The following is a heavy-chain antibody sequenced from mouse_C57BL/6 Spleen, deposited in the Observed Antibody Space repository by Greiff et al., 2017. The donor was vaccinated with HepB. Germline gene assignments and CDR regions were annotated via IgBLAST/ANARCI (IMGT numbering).Heavy chain of an antibody. V-gene: IGHV1-81*01. CDR3: AYYGSSHYYAMDY. D-gene: IGHD1-1*01. CDR2: IYPRSGNT. CDR1: GYTFTSYG. Sequence: VQLQQSGAELARPGASVKLSCKASGYTFTSYGISWVKQRTGQGLEWIGEIYPRSGNTYYNEKFKGKATLTADKSSSTAYMELRSLTSEDSAFYFCAYYGSSHYYAMDYWGQGTSVTVSS. J-gene: IGHJ4*01.